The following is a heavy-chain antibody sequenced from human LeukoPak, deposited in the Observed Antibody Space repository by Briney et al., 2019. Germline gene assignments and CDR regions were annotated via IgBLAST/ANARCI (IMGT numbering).Heavy chain of an antibody. Sequence: GSLRLSCAASGFTFSSYWMSWVRQAPGKGLEWVANIKQDGSEKYYVDSVKGRFTISRDNAKNSLYLQMNSLRAEDTAVYYCARVGFSSGWRFDYWGQGTLVTVSS. CDR2: IKQDGSEK. V-gene: IGHV3-7*05. CDR3: ARVGFSSGWRFDY. D-gene: IGHD6-19*01. J-gene: IGHJ4*02. CDR1: GFTFSSYW.